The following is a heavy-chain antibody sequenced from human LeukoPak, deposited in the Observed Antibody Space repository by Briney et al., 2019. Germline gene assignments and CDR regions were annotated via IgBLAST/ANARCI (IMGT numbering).Heavy chain of an antibody. CDR2: IYYSGST. D-gene: IGHD3-3*01. V-gene: IGHV4-31*03. Sequence: PSQTLSLTCTVSGGSISSGGYSWSWIRQHPGKGLEWIGYIYYSGSTYYNPSLKSRATISVDTSKNQFSLKLSSVTAADTAVYYCARTSLNYDFWSGYRYPYYFDYWGQGTLVTVSS. J-gene: IGHJ4*02. CDR1: GGSISSGGYS. CDR3: ARTSLNYDFWSGYRYPYYFDY.